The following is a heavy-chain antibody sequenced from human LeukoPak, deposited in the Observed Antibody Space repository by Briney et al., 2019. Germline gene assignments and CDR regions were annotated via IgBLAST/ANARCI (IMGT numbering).Heavy chain of an antibody. CDR1: GFTFSSYA. Sequence: GALRLSCAASGFTFSSYAMSWVRQAPGKGLEWVSYISSSGSTIYYADSVKGRFTISRDNAKNSLYLQMNSLRAEDTAVYYCARHSSSFDYWGQGTLVTVSS. V-gene: IGHV3-48*04. CDR3: ARHSSSFDY. J-gene: IGHJ4*02. D-gene: IGHD6-13*01. CDR2: ISSSGSTI.